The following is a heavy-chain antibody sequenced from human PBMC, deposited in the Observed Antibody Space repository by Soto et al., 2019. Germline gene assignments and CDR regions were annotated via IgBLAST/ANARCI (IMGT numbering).Heavy chain of an antibody. CDR3: ARGNITAAIDS. CDR2: IYYSGST. Sequence: SETLSLTCTVSGGSISSYYWSWIRQPPGKGLEWIGYIYYSGSTNYNPSLKSRVTISVDTSKNQFSLKLSSVTAADTAVYYCARGNITAAIDSWGQGTLVTVSS. CDR1: GGSISSYY. V-gene: IGHV4-59*08. D-gene: IGHD6-13*01. J-gene: IGHJ5*01.